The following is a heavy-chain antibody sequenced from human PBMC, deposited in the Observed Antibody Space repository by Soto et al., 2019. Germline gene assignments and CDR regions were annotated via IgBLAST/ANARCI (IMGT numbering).Heavy chain of an antibody. D-gene: IGHD2-21*02. CDR1: GGSISSDSCF. V-gene: IGHV4-31*03. CDR2: VHYSATT. CDR3: ARAVRGGDRGDWFAP. Sequence: QVQLQESGPGLVKPSQTLSLTCTVSGGSISSDSCFWSWIRQHPGEGLEWIGHVHYSATTYYNPSLTSRVSISVDTSKNQFSLKLSSVTAADTAIYYCARAVRGGDRGDWFAPWGQGTLVTVSS. J-gene: IGHJ5*02.